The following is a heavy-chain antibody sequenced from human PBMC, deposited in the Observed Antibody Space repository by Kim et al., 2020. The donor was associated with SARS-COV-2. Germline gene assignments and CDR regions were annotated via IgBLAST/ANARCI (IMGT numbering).Heavy chain of an antibody. D-gene: IGHD5-18*01. CDR3: ARGAQRDGYGTEHPWDFDL. Sequence: SETLSLTCAVYGGSFSGYYWSWIRQPPGKGLEWIGEINHSGSTNYNPSLKSRVTISVDTSKNQFSLKLSSVTAADTAVYYCARGAQRDGYGTEHPWDFDL. J-gene: IGHJ2*01. CDR1: GGSFSGYY. V-gene: IGHV4-34*01. CDR2: INHSGST.